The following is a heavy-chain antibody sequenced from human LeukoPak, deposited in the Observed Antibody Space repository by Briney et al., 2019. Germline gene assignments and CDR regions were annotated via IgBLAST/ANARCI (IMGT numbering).Heavy chain of an antibody. D-gene: IGHD5-12*01. Sequence: GGSLRLSCVLSGLTFSDAWMSWIRQAPGKGLEWVGRIRNDRITDYAAPVQGRFSISRDNSKNTFYLQMNSLRTEDTGMYLCTWMATIFTVDYWGQGTLVTVSS. V-gene: IGHV3-15*01. CDR2: IRNDRIT. CDR1: GLTFSDAW. J-gene: IGHJ4*02. CDR3: TWMATIFTVDY.